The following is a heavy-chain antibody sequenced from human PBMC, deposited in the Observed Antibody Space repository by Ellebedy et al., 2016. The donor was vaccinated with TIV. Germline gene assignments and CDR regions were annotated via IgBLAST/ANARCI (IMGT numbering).Heavy chain of an antibody. CDR3: VRDKIEGATTLDY. J-gene: IGHJ4*02. CDR1: GFSFSSYW. CDR2: IKQDGSEK. Sequence: GESLKISCVASGFSFSSYWMSWVRQVPGKGPEWVANIKQDGSEKYYVDSVKGRFTISRDNAKNSLFLEMSSLGVDDTAVYYCVRDKIEGATTLDYWGQGTLVTISA. D-gene: IGHD1-26*01. V-gene: IGHV3-7*03.